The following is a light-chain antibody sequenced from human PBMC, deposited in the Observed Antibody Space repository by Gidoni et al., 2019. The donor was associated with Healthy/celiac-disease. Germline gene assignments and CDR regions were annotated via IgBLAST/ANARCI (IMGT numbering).Light chain of an antibody. CDR2: SNN. CDR3: AAWDDSLNGPV. Sequence: GTPGQRVTISCSGSSSNIGSNTVHWYQQLPGTAPKLLIYSNNQRPSGVPDRFSGSKSGTSASLAISGLQSEDEADYYCAAWDDSLNGPVFGGGTKLTVL. V-gene: IGLV1-44*01. J-gene: IGLJ2*01. CDR1: SSNIGSNT.